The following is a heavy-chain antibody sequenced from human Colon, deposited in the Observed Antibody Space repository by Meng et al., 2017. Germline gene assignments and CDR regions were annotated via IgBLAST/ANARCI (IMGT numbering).Heavy chain of an antibody. D-gene: IGHD6-19*01. CDR1: GFTYGRSA. CDR3: AGDVLSSEWGDD. Sequence: GRSLRPSCEASGFTYGRSAINWVRQAPGKGLEWVSYISGSGTTLYYADSVKGRCTISRDNAKNSLFLQRNSLRTEDTAIYYCAGDVLSSEWGDDWGQGTLVTVSS. V-gene: IGHV3-48*03. CDR2: ISGSGTTL. J-gene: IGHJ4*02.